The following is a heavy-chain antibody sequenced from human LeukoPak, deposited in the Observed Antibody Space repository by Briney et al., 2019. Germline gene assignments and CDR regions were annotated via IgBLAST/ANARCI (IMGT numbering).Heavy chain of an antibody. D-gene: IGHD3-10*01. CDR1: GFTFSSYE. Sequence: GSLRLSCAASGFTFSSYEMNWVRQPPGKGLEWIGSIYHSGSTYYNPSLKSRVTISVDTSKNQFSLKLNSVTAADTAVYYCARRMAYYYGSEAFDIWGQGTMVTVSS. CDR2: IYHSGST. CDR3: ARRMAYYYGSEAFDI. V-gene: IGHV4-38-2*01. J-gene: IGHJ3*02.